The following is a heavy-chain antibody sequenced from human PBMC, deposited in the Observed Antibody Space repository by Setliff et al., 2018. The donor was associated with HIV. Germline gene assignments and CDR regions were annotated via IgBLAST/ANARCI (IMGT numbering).Heavy chain of an antibody. D-gene: IGHD2-21*01. CDR1: GDSISSSTFY. CDR3: ARPRLRGSGAFGI. V-gene: IGHV4-39*01. Sequence: SETLSLTCTVSGDSISSSTFYWGWIRQPPGKGLEWIGSIYYSGTTYYNPSLKGRVAISVDTSKNQFSLKLSSVTAADTAVYYCARPRLRGSGAFGIWGQGTMVTVSS. CDR2: IYYSGTT. J-gene: IGHJ3*02.